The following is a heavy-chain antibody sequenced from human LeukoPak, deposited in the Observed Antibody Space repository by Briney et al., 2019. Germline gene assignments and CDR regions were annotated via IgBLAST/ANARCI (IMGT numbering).Heavy chain of an antibody. V-gene: IGHV3-66*01. D-gene: IGHD3-22*01. J-gene: IGHJ4*02. CDR3: ARGPYYYDTTGPADY. CDR1: GFTVSSNF. Sequence: GGSLRLSCAASGFTVSSNFMTWVRQAPGKGLEWVAVIYSGGSADYADSVKGRFTISRDNSKDTMCLQMNSLRAEDTAIYYCARGPYYYDTTGPADYWGQGTLVTVSS. CDR2: IYSGGSA.